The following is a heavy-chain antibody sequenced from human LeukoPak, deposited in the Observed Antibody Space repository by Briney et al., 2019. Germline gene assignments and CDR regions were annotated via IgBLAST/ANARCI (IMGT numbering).Heavy chain of an antibody. J-gene: IGHJ4*02. CDR1: GFTFSSYA. D-gene: IGHD6-19*01. V-gene: IGHV3-30*18. CDR2: ISYDGSNK. CDR3: AKDNYSSGWYRLSVAFDY. Sequence: GRSLRLSCAASGFTFSSYAMHWVRQAPGKGLEWVALISYDGSNKYYADSVKGRFTISRDNSKNTLYLQMNGLRTEDTAVYYCAKDNYSSGWYRLSVAFDYWGQGTLVTVSS.